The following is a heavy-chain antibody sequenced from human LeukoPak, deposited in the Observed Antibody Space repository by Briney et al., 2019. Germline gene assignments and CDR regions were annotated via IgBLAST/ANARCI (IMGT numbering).Heavy chain of an antibody. CDR3: ARGRRLWRQWEWGY. D-gene: IGHD1-26*01. V-gene: IGHV1-8*01. CDR1: GYTFTSYD. Sequence: ASVKVSCKASGYTFTSYDINWVRQATGQGLEWMGWMNPNSGNTGYAQKFQGRVTMTRNTSISTAYMELSSLRSEDTAVYYCARGRRLWRQWEWGYWGQGTLVTVSS. CDR2: MNPNSGNT. J-gene: IGHJ4*02.